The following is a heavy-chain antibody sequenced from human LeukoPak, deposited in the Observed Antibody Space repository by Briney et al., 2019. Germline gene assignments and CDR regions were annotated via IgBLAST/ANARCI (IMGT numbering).Heavy chain of an antibody. D-gene: IGHD2-15*01. J-gene: IGHJ4*02. Sequence: QPGGSLTLSCAASGFTFSSYAMSWVRQAPGKGLEWVSTLSGSGASTSYADSVKGRFTISRDISKNTLYLQMNSLRAEDTARYYCAKQKGYCSGGSCYYSDYWGQGTLVTVSS. V-gene: IGHV3-23*01. CDR2: LSGSGAST. CDR3: AKQKGYCSGGSCYYSDY. CDR1: GFTFSSYA.